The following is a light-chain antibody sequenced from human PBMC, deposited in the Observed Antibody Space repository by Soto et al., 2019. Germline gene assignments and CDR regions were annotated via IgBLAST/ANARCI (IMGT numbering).Light chain of an antibody. J-gene: IGKJ1*01. CDR2: AAS. Sequence: DIQMTQSPSSLSASVEDRVIITCRASQSISNHLNWYQQKPGKAPKLMILAASSLKSGVHSRFRCSRSVPDFTLTISSLQPADFASYYGKQRASRHPSFGQGTKVDI. CDR3: KQRASRHPS. CDR1: QSISNH. V-gene: IGKV1-39*01.